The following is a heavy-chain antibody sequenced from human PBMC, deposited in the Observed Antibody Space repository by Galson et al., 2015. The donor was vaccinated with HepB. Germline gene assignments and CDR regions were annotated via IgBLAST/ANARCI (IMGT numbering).Heavy chain of an antibody. CDR2: ISYDGSNK. CDR1: GFTFSSYN. D-gene: IGHD6-19*01. V-gene: IGHV3-30*18. Sequence: SLRLSCAASGFTFSSYNMHWVRQAPGKGLECVAGISYDGSNKYYADSVKGRFTISRDNSKNTPQLQMNSLRAEDTALYYFAKDPYLNSALAGTMAGFDYWGQGTLVTVSS. CDR3: AKDPYLNSALAGTMAGFDY. J-gene: IGHJ4*02.